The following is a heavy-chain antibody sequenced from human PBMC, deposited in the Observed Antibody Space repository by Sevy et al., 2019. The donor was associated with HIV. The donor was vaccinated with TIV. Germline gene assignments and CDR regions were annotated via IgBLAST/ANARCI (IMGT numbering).Heavy chain of an antibody. D-gene: IGHD3-22*01. V-gene: IGHV3-7*01. CDR1: GFTFSSYW. CDR2: IKQDGSEK. J-gene: IGHJ3*02. Sequence: GGSLRLSCAASGFTFSSYWMSWVRQAPGKGLGWVANIKQDGSEKYYVDSVKGRFTISRDNAKNSLYLQMNSLRAEDTAVYYCAREGKDYYDSSGYYYRDAFDIWGQGTMVTVSS. CDR3: AREGKDYYDSSGYYYRDAFDI.